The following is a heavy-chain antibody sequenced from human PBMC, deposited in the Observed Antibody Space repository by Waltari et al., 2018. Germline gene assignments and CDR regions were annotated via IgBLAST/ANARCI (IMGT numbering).Heavy chain of an antibody. V-gene: IGHV3-23*01. Sequence: EVQLLESGGGLVQPGGSLRLSCAASGFTFSRSAMSWVRQAPGKGLVWVSGISCSGDRTDDADSVKGRFTISRDNSKNTLSLQMNSLRVEDTAIYYCAKGANPQHPYHFENWGQGTLVTVSS. J-gene: IGHJ4*02. CDR3: AKGANPQHPYHFEN. CDR1: GFTFSRSA. CDR2: ISCSGDRT.